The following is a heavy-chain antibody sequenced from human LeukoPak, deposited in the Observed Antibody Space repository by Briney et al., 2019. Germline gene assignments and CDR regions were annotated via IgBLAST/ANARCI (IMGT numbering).Heavy chain of an antibody. CDR1: GGTFSSYA. V-gene: IGHV1-69*06. D-gene: IGHD6-25*01. J-gene: IGHJ3*02. CDR3: ARARAAEEDAFDI. CDR2: IIPIFGTA. Sequence: ASVKVSCKASGGTFSSYAISWVRQAPGQGLEWVGGIIPIFGTANYAQKFQGRVTITADKSTSTAYMELSSLRSEDTAVYYCARARAAEEDAFDIWGQGTMVPVSS.